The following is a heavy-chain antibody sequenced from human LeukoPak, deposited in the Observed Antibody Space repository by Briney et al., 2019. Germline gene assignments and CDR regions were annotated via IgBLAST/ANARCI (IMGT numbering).Heavy chain of an antibody. CDR2: ISNSSSFI. CDR1: GFTFSSYS. Sequence: GGSLRLSCEASGFTFSSYSMNWVRQAPGKGLEWVSSISNSSSFIYYADSVKGRFTISRDNAKNSLYLQMNSLRAEDTAVYYCASKNLHWNYHYFYYGMDVWGQGTTVTVSS. D-gene: IGHD1-1*01. V-gene: IGHV3-21*01. CDR3: ASKNLHWNYHYFYYGMDV. J-gene: IGHJ6*02.